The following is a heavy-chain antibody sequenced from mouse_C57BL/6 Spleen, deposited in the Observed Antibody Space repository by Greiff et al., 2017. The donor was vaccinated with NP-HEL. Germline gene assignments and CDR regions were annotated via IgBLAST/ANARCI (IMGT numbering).Heavy chain of an antibody. CDR3: TTCYYGSSPWYFDV. D-gene: IGHD1-1*01. Sequence: VQLKQSGAELVRPGASVKLSCTASGFNIKDDYMHWVKQRPEQGLEWIGWIDPENGDTEYASKFQGKATITADTSSNTAYLQLSSLTSEDTAVYYCTTCYYGSSPWYFDVWGTGTTVTVSS. V-gene: IGHV14-4*01. CDR2: IDPENGDT. CDR1: GFNIKDDY. J-gene: IGHJ1*03.